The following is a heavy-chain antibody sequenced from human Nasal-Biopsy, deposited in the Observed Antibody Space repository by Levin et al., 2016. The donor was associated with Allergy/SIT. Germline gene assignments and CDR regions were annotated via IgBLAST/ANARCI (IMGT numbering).Heavy chain of an antibody. Sequence: GSLRLSCADYVGPSLLTSGPGSASPQGRGWSGLGDINRSGNTNYSPSLMSRVTISRDTSKKQFSLKLRSVTAADTAVYFCAKGRRGFMDVWGQGTTVSVSS. J-gene: IGHJ6*02. V-gene: IGHV4-34*01. CDR1: VGPSLLTS. D-gene: IGHD3-10*01. CDR2: INRSGNT. CDR3: AKGRRGFMDV.